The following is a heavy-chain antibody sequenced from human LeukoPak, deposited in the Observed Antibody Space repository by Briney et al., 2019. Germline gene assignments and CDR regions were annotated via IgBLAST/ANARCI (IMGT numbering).Heavy chain of an antibody. Sequence: ASVKVSCKASGYTFTGYYMHWVRQAPGQGLEWMAWIDPNSGGTNYAQKFQGRVTVTRDPSISTAYMELRRLRSDDTAVYYCARELPHCGDYDYWGQGTLVTVSS. CDR3: ARELPHCGDYDY. D-gene: IGHD4-17*01. CDR2: IDPNSGGT. CDR1: GYTFTGYY. V-gene: IGHV1-2*02. J-gene: IGHJ4*02.